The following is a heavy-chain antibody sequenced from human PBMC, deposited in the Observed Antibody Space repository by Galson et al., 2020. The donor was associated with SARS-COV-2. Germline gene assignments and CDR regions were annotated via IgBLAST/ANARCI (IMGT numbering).Heavy chain of an antibody. V-gene: IGHV3-23*01. Sequence: GESLKISCEVSGYTFKNYAMMWVRQAPGQGLEWVSGISNGGSNTYDADPARGRFIISRYNSGNTLYLQMDNLRVDDTAVYYCARTMDYIKSAVDHLGQGTLVTVSS. CDR2: ISNGGSNT. J-gene: IGHJ4*02. D-gene: IGHD1-1*01. CDR3: ARTMDYIKSAVDH. CDR1: GYTFKNYA.